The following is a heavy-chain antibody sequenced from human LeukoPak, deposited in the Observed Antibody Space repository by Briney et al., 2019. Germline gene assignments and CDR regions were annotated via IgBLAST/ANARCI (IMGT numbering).Heavy chain of an antibody. J-gene: IGHJ6*03. D-gene: IGHD5-24*01. CDR2: FDPEDGET. V-gene: IGHV1-24*01. CDR1: GYTLTELS. CDR3: ARDGGDGYPPAFYMDV. Sequence: GASVKVSCKVSGYTLTELSMHWVRQAPGKGLEWMGGFDPEDGETIYAQKFQGRVTMTEDTSTDTAYMELSSLRSEDTAVYYCARDGGDGYPPAFYMDVWGKGTTVTVSS.